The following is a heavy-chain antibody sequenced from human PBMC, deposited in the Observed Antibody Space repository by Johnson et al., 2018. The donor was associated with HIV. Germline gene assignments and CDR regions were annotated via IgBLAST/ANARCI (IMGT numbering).Heavy chain of an antibody. Sequence: QVQLVESGGGLVKPGGSLRLSCAASGFTFSDYYMSWIRQAPGKGLEWVSYISSSGSTIYYADSVKGRFTISRDNAKKSLYLQMNSLRAEETALYYCAKDPNSGSSYAFDIWGQGTMVTVSS. CDR3: AKDPNSGSSYAFDI. CDR2: ISSSGSTI. D-gene: IGHD1-26*01. V-gene: IGHV3-11*01. J-gene: IGHJ3*02. CDR1: GFTFSDYY.